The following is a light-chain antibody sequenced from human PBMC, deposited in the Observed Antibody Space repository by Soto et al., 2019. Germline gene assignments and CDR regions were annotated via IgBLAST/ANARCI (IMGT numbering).Light chain of an antibody. Sequence: QSALTQPASVSGSPGQSITISCTGTSSDVGGNKYVSWYQHHPGKAPKRMIYDVSSRPSGVSNRFSGSKSDNTASLTISGLQADDEADYYCGSYTGSSTSWVFGGGTKLTVL. V-gene: IGLV2-14*03. CDR2: DVS. J-gene: IGLJ3*02. CDR1: SSDVGGNKY. CDR3: GSYTGSSTSWV.